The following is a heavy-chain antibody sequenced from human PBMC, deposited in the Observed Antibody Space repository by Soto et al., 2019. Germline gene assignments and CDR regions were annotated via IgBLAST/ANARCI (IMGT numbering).Heavy chain of an antibody. V-gene: IGHV5-51*01. Sequence: GESLKISCKGSGYSFFSHWIGWVRQMPGKGLEWVGIIYPADSETRYSPSFQGQVTISVDKSINTAYLQWSSLKASGTAMYYCARRPWLSGYYDYWGQGTLVTVS. D-gene: IGHD3-22*01. J-gene: IGHJ4*02. CDR3: ARRPWLSGYYDY. CDR1: GYSFFSHW. CDR2: IYPADSET.